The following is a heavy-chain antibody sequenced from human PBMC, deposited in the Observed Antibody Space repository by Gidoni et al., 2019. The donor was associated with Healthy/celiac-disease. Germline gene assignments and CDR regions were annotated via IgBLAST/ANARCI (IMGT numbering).Heavy chain of an antibody. J-gene: IGHJ5*02. CDR1: GFTFDDYA. V-gene: IGHV3-9*01. Sequence: EVQLVESGGGLVQPGRSLRLSCAASGFTFDDYAMHWVRQAPGKGLEWVSGISWNSGSIGYADSVKGRFTISRDNAKNSLYLQMNSLRAEDTALYYCAKDTNYDFWSGYSSWGQGTLVTVSS. CDR2: ISWNSGSI. CDR3: AKDTNYDFWSGYSS. D-gene: IGHD3-3*01.